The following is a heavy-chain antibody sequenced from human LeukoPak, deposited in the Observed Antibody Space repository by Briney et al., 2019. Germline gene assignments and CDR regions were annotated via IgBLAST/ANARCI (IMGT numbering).Heavy chain of an antibody. D-gene: IGHD1-26*01. CDR3: ARIKGVGAIYFDD. CDR1: GDSITTNY. V-gene: IGHV4-59*01. Sequence: SSETLSLTCTVSGDSITTNYWTWVRQPPGKGLEWIGFIFLSGTSCSSPSLRSRVTMSVESSRNQCTLNLSSVTAATTALYYCARIKGVGAIYFDDWGQGTLVTVSS. J-gene: IGHJ4*02. CDR2: IFLSGTS.